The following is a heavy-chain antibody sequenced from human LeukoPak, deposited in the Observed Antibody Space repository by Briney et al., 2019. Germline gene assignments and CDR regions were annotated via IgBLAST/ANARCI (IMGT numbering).Heavy chain of an antibody. CDR2: INHSGST. J-gene: IGHJ4*02. Sequence: NPSETLSLTCAVYGGSFSGYYWSWIRKPPGKGLEWIGEINHSGSTNYNPSLKSRVTISVDTSKNQFSLKLSSVTAADTAVYFCAREVRYYDSSGYYNREFDYWGQGTLVTVSS. CDR1: GGSFSGYY. D-gene: IGHD3-22*01. CDR3: AREVRYYDSSGYYNREFDY. V-gene: IGHV4-34*01.